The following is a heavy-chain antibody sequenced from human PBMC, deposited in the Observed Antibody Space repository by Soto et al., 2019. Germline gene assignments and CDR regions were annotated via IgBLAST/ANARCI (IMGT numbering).Heavy chain of an antibody. CDR3: ARLSSSWGSHAFEV. CDR1: SGSISSDGYY. CDR2: IYHTGST. Sequence: QVQLQESGPGLVKPSQTLSLTCTVSSGSISSDGYYWSWIRQHPGKGLEWIGYIYHTGSTYYNPSLKSRATVSEDTSKNQFSLNLDSVTAADTAVYFCARLSSSWGSHAFEVWGQGTLVTVSS. D-gene: IGHD6-13*01. V-gene: IGHV4-31*03. J-gene: IGHJ3*01.